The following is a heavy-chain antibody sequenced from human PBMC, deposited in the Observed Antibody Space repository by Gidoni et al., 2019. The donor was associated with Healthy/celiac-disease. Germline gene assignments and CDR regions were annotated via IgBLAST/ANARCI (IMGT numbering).Heavy chain of an antibody. J-gene: IGHJ6*02. V-gene: IGHV3-21*01. CDR1: GVTVSSYS. CDR3: ARDGKAYDILTGYHYYCIDV. D-gene: IGHD3-9*01. Sequence: EGQLVESGGGLVKPVRSLRPSCAASGVTVSSYSMNWVRQDPGKRLEGVSPMSSSSSYIYYADSVKGRFTISRDNSNNSLSLQTHSLRAEDTAVYYCARDGKAYDILTGYHYYCIDVWGQGTTVTVSS. CDR2: MSSSSSYI.